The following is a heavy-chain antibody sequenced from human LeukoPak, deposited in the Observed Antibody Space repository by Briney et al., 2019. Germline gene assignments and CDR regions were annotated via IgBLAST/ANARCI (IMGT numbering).Heavy chain of an antibody. CDR3: ARGHSRVAGTYYYYGMDV. CDR1: GGSISSGGYS. V-gene: IGHV4-30-2*01. Sequence: PSQTLSLTCAVSGGSISSGGYSWSWIRQPPGKGLEWIGYIYHSGSTYYNPSLKSRVTISVDRSKNQFSLKLSSVTAADMAVYCCARGHSRVAGTYYYYGMDVWGQGTTVTVSS. D-gene: IGHD6-19*01. CDR2: IYHSGST. J-gene: IGHJ6*02.